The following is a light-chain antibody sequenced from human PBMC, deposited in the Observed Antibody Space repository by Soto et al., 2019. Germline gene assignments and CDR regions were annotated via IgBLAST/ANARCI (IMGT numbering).Light chain of an antibody. Sequence: DIQMTQSPSTLSASVGDRVTITCRASQSLSSWLAWYQQKPGKAPNLLIHDASSLESGVPSRFSGSGSGTEFTLTISSLQPDDFATYYCQQYNTYVWTFGQGTKVEIK. J-gene: IGKJ1*01. V-gene: IGKV1-5*01. CDR1: QSLSSW. CDR3: QQYNTYVWT. CDR2: DAS.